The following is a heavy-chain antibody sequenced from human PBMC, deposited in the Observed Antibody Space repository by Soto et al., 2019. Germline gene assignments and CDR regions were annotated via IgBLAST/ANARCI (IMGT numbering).Heavy chain of an antibody. CDR3: AGEKGNYYNTSGPFDY. D-gene: IGHD3-22*01. CDR2: IRNKAGNYAT. J-gene: IGHJ4*02. Sequence: SGGSLRLSCAASGFDFSVSAMHWVRQASGKGLEWVGRIRNKAGNYATAYAESVKGRFTISRDNSKDTLYLQMNSLRAEDTALYYCAGEKGNYYNTSGPFDYWGQGTLVTVFS. V-gene: IGHV3-73*01. CDR1: GFDFSVSA.